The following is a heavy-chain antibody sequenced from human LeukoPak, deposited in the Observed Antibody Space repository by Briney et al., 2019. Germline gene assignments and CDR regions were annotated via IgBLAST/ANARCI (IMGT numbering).Heavy chain of an antibody. Sequence: GRSLRLSXAASGFTFSSYGMHWVRQAPGKGREWLADIWYGGSNKYYGDSVKGRFTISRDNSKNTLYLQMNSLRAEDTAVYYCAKDGGLDYDFWSGYHRTAYYFDYWGQGTLVTVSS. CDR2: IWYGGSNK. CDR3: AKDGGLDYDFWSGYHRTAYYFDY. J-gene: IGHJ4*02. D-gene: IGHD3-3*01. V-gene: IGHV3-33*06. CDR1: GFTFSSYG.